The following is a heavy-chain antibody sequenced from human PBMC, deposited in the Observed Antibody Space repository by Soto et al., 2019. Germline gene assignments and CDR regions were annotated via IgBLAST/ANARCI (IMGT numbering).Heavy chain of an antibody. D-gene: IGHD6-19*01. CDR3: ARTGIAVAGTLLAYFDY. V-gene: IGHV3-66*01. CDR2: IYSGGST. Sequence: GGSLRLSCAASGFTVSSNYMSWVRQAPGKGLEWVSVIYSGGSTYYADSVKGRFTISRDNSKNTLYLQMNSLRAEDTAVYYCARTGIAVAGTLLAYFDYWGQGTLVTVSS. J-gene: IGHJ4*02. CDR1: GFTVSSNY.